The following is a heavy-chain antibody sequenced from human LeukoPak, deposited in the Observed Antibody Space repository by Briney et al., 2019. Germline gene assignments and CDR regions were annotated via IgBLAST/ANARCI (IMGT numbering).Heavy chain of an antibody. Sequence: SETLSLTCTVSGYSISSGYYWGWIRQPPGKGLEWIGSIYHSGSTYYNPSLKSRVTISVDTSKNQFSLKLSSVTAADTAVYYCARHEDTAMVYYFDYWGQGTLVTVSS. CDR2: IYHSGST. D-gene: IGHD5-18*01. CDR3: ARHEDTAMVYYFDY. J-gene: IGHJ4*02. CDR1: GYSISSGYY. V-gene: IGHV4-38-2*02.